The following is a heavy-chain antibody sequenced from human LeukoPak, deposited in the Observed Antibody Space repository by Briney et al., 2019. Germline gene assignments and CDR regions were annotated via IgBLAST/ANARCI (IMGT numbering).Heavy chain of an antibody. V-gene: IGHV1-18*01. J-gene: IGHJ4*02. D-gene: IGHD3-10*01. CDR1: GYTFTSYG. Sequence: ASVKVSCKASGYTFTSYGISWVRQAPGQGLEWMGWISAYNGNTNFAQKLQDRVTMTTDTSTSTAYMELRSLRSDDTAVYYCATGLIWFGEFSSGYWGQGTLVTVSS. CDR2: ISAYNGNT. CDR3: ATGLIWFGEFSSGY.